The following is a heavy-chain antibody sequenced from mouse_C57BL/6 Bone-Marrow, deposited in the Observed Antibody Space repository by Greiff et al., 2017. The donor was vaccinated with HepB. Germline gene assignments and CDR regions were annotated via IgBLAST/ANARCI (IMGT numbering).Heavy chain of an antibody. V-gene: IGHV1-52*01. CDR2: IDPSDSET. CDR3: ARSDLLWLRPYYFDY. Sequence: QVQLQQPGAELVRPGSSVKLSCKASGYTFTSYWMHWVKQRPIQGLEWIGNIDPSDSETHYNQKFKDKATLPVDKSSSTAYMQLSSLTSEDSAVYYCARSDLLWLRPYYFDYWGQGTTLTVSS. CDR1: GYTFTSYW. D-gene: IGHD2-2*01. J-gene: IGHJ2*01.